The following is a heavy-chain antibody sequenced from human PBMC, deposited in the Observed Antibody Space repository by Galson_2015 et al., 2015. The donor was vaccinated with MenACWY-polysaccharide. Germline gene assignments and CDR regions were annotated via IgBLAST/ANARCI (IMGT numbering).Heavy chain of an antibody. CDR3: AREQRSQWLPRSGMDV. CDR1: GYTFTGYY. J-gene: IGHJ6*02. D-gene: IGHD6-19*01. V-gene: IGHV1-2*02. Sequence: SVKVSCKASGYTFTGYYMHWVRQAPGQGLEWMGWINPNSGGTNYAQKFQGRVTMTRDTSISTAYMELSRLRSDDTAVYYCAREQRSQWLPRSGMDVWGQGTTVTVSS. CDR2: INPNSGGT.